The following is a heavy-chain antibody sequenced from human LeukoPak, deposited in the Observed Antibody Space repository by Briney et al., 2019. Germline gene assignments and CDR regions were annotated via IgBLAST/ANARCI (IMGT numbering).Heavy chain of an antibody. CDR1: GGSFSGYY. CDR3: ARRRGYDFWSGYHTP. Sequence: SETLSLTCAVYGGSFSGYYWSWIRQPPGKGLEWIGEINHSGSTNYNPSLKSRVTISVDTSKNQFSLKLSSVTAADTAVYYCARRRGYDFWSGYHTPWGQGTLVTVSS. CDR2: INHSGST. V-gene: IGHV4-34*01. J-gene: IGHJ5*02. D-gene: IGHD3-3*01.